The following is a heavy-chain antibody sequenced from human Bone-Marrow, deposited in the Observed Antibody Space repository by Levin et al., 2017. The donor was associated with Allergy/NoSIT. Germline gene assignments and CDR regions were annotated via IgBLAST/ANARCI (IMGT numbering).Heavy chain of an antibody. Sequence: SETLSLTCVVSGGSISSSNWWSWVRQPPGKGLEWIGEIYYSGSTNYNPSFESRATLSVDTSNNQFSLRLTSVTAADTAVYYCARLPNWQYYYFDYWGPGTEVTVSS. D-gene: IGHD7-27*01. V-gene: IGHV4-4*02. J-gene: IGHJ4*02. CDR1: GGSISSSNW. CDR3: ARLPNWQYYYFDY. CDR2: IYYSGST.